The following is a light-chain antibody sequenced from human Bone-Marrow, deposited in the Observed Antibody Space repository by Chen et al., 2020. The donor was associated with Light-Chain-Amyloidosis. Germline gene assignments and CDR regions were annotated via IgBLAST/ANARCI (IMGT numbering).Light chain of an antibody. J-gene: IGLJ3*02. CDR2: EDD. Sequence: NFMLTQPHSVSESPGKTVIISCTRSSGSIATNYVQWYQKRPGSSPTTVISEDDQRPSGVPGRFSGSIDRASNSASLTISGLKTADEADYYCQSYQGSSQGVFGGGTKLTVL. V-gene: IGLV6-57*01. CDR3: QSYQGSSQGV. CDR1: SGSIATNY.